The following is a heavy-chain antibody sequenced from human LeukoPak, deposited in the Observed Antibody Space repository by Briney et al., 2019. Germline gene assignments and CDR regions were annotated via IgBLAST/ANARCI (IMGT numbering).Heavy chain of an antibody. CDR2: INHSGSS. CDR1: GWSFSGYY. J-gene: IGHJ4*02. V-gene: IGHV4-34*01. CDR3: ARVKVKLFRGNRYYFDY. D-gene: IGHD2-21*01. Sequence: SETLSLTCAVYGWSFSGYYWSWIRQPPGKGLEWVGEINHSGSSKYNPSPKSGVTISVDTSKNQSTRKLSSVTAADTDVYYCARVKVKLFRGNRYYFDYWGQGTTVTVSS.